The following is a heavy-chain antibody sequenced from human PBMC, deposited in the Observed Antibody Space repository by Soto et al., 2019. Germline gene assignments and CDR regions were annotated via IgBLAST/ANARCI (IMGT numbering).Heavy chain of an antibody. V-gene: IGHV1-46*01. CDR2: ISPSGGST. J-gene: IGHJ5*02. Sequence: GVSVKVSCTPGAYTITCSYMPWVLQAPEQGLEWMEIISPSGGSTSYAQKCQGRVTMTRETSTSTVYMELSRLKYEDTAVYYCAREGSSCSSGSGDLWVDPWGQGTLVTVSS. CDR3: AREGSSCSSGSGDLWVDP. D-gene: IGHD2-15*01. CDR1: AYTITCSY.